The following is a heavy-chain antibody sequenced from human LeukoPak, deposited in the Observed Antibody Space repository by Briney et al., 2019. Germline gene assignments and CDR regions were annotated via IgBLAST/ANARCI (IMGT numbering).Heavy chain of an antibody. V-gene: IGHV1-2*02. CDR1: GYIFNAYY. D-gene: IGHD2-8*02. CDR2: INPNSGDT. CDR3: AILRLSTGLWWFFDL. Sequence: ASVKVSCEASGYIFNAYYLHWVRQAPGQGLEWMGWINPNSGDTKYAQKFQGRVTMTGDTSISTAYMELSRLRFDDTAVYYCAILRLSTGLWWFFDLWGRGTLVTVSS. J-gene: IGHJ2*01.